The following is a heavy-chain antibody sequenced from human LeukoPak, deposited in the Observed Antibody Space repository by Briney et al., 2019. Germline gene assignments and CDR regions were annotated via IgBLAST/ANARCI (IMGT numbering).Heavy chain of an antibody. D-gene: IGHD1-1*01. CDR3: ARNWNDERYFDY. CDR1: GGTFSSYA. Sequence: ASVKVSCKASGGTFSSYAISWVRQAPGQGLEWMGRIIPIFGTANCAQKFQGRVTITTDESTSTAYMELSSLRSEDTAVYYCARNWNDERYFDYWGQGTLVTVSS. CDR2: IIPIFGTA. V-gene: IGHV1-69*05. J-gene: IGHJ4*02.